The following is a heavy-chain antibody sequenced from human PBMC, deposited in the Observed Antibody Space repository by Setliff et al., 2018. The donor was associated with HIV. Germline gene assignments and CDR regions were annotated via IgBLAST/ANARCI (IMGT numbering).Heavy chain of an antibody. CDR2: IQTSGST. D-gene: IGHD2-8*02. Sequence: SETLSLTCTVSGDSISRYYWSWIRQPAGKGLEWIGRIQTSGSTNYNPSLKTRVTMSVDTSKNQFSLKLTSVTAADTAVYYCVLGSSYFDYWGQGTLVTVSS. CDR3: VLGSSYFDY. J-gene: IGHJ4*02. CDR1: GDSISRYY. V-gene: IGHV4-4*07.